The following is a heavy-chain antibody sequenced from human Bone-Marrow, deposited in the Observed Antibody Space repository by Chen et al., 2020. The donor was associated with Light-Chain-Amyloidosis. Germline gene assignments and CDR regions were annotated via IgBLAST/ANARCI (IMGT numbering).Heavy chain of an antibody. CDR1: GFTFRTYA. D-gene: IGHD2-21*02. CDR2: ISGSGGTT. J-gene: IGHJ1*01. Sequence: VQLVESGGGLVQPGGSLRLSCAASGFTFRTYAMSWVRQAPGKGLEWISGISGSGGTTYFADSVKGRFTISRDNSRNTLYLQMNGLRAEDTALYFCAKDSGNIVILAAIPASFLHWGQGTLVSVSS. V-gene: IGHV3-23*04. CDR3: AKDSGNIVILAAIPASFLH.